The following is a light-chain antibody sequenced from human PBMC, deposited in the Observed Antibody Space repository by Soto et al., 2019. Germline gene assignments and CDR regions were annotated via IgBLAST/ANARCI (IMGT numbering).Light chain of an antibody. V-gene: IGLV2-14*01. CDR3: SSYTSNNTLLYV. J-gene: IGLJ1*01. Sequence: QSALTQPASVSGSPGQSITVSCTGTRSDVGGYNYVSWYQQHPGKAPKLIIYEVSNRPSGVSYRFSGSKSGNTASLTISGLQAEDEADYYCSSYTSNNTLLYVFGSGTKSPS. CDR2: EVS. CDR1: RSDVGGYNY.